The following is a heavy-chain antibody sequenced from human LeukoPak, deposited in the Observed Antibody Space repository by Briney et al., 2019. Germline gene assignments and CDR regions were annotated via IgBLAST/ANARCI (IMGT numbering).Heavy chain of an antibody. CDR2: ISYDGSNK. V-gene: IGHV3-30*18. CDR1: GFTFSSYG. Sequence: GGSLRLSCAASGFTFSSYGMHGVRQAPGKGLGWVAVISYDGSNKYYADSVKGRFTISRDNSKNTLYLQMNSLRAEDTAVYYCAKDGAAAGYYYYYYMDVWGKGTTVTVSS. CDR3: AKDGAAAGYYYYYYMDV. J-gene: IGHJ6*03. D-gene: IGHD6-13*01.